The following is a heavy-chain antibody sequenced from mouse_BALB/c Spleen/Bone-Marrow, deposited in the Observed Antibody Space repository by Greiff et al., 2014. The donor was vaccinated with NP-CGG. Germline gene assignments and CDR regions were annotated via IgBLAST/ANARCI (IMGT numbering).Heavy chain of an antibody. CDR1: GFNIKDTY. J-gene: IGHJ2*01. CDR3: ARYYYGSSLSDY. V-gene: IGHV14-3*02. Sequence: VQLQQPGAELVKPGASVKLSCTASGFNIKDTYMHWVKQRPEQGLEWIGRIDPANGNTKYDPKFQGKATITADTSSNTAYLQLSSLTSEDTAVYYCARYYYGSSLSDYWGQGTTPTVSS. D-gene: IGHD1-1*01. CDR2: IDPANGNT.